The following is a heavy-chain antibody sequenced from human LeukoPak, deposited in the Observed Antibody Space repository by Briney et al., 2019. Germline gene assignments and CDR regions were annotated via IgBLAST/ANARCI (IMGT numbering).Heavy chain of an antibody. J-gene: IGHJ6*02. CDR2: ISSSSSTI. D-gene: IGHD3-3*01. CDR1: GFTFSSYS. CDR3: ARSPYYDFWSGYGGPLIDYYGMDV. V-gene: IGHV3-48*01. Sequence: AGGSLRLSCAASGFTFSSYSMNWVRQAPGKALEWVSYISSSSSTIYYADSVKGRFTISRDNAKNSLYLQMNSLRAEDTAVYYCARSPYYDFWSGYGGPLIDYYGMDVWGQGTTVTVSS.